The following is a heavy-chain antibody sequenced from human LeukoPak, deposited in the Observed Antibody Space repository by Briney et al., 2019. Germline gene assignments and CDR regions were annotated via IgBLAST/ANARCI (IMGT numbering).Heavy chain of an antibody. CDR2: IDSSGDYT. V-gene: IGHV3-23*01. Sequence: RTGGSLRLSCAASGFTFSTHAMTWVRQAPGKGLEWVSSIDSSGDYTFYADSVKGRLTISRDNSKDTLYLQLSGLRAEDTAIYCCGKEFSSGWFFWGQGTLVSVSS. CDR1: GFTFSTHA. J-gene: IGHJ4*02. CDR3: GKEFSSGWFF. D-gene: IGHD6-13*01.